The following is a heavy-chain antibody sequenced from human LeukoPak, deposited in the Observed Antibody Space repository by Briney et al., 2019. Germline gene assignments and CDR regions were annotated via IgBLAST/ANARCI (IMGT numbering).Heavy chain of an antibody. Sequence: TGGSLRLSCAASGFTFSSYSMNWVRQAPGKGLEWVSSISSSSSYIYYADSVKGRFTISRDNSKNTLYLQMNSLRAEDTAVYYCATEINLLNIAAAGTNFDYWGQGTLVTVSS. CDR3: ATEINLLNIAAAGTNFDY. D-gene: IGHD6-13*01. V-gene: IGHV3-21*01. CDR2: ISSSSSYI. J-gene: IGHJ4*02. CDR1: GFTFSSYS.